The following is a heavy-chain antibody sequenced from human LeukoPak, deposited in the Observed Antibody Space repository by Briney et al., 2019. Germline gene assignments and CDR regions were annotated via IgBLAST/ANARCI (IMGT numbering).Heavy chain of an antibody. CDR2: ISAGNI. Sequence: ASVTVSCKASGYTFSDYPMHWLRQAPGQRFEWMGWISAGNIKYSQNLQDRINITRDTSASTVNMELSSLTSADTAVYYCARVAYVMDVWGQGTTVVVSS. J-gene: IGHJ6*02. CDR3: ARVAYVMDV. D-gene: IGHD2-8*01. V-gene: IGHV1-3*01. CDR1: GYTFSDYP.